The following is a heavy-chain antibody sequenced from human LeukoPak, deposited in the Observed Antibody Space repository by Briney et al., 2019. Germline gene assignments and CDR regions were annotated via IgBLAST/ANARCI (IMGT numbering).Heavy chain of an antibody. CDR3: ARDQGYYYGSGSLDY. Sequence: GGSLRLSCAASGFTFSSYWMHWVRQAPGKGLVWVSRINSDGSSTSYADSVKGRFTISRDNAKNTLYLQMNSLRAEDTAVYYCARDQGYYYGSGSLDYWGQGTLVTVSS. CDR1: GFTFSSYW. CDR2: INSDGSST. J-gene: IGHJ4*02. D-gene: IGHD3-10*01. V-gene: IGHV3-74*01.